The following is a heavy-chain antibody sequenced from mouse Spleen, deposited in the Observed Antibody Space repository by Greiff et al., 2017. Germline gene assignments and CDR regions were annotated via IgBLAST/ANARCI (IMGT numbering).Heavy chain of an antibody. CDR2: INPSSGYT. CDR1: GYTFTSYT. Sequence: LQESAAELARPGASVKMSCKASGYTFTSYTMHWVKQRPGQGLEWIGYINPSSGYTEYNQKFKDKTTLTADKSSSTAYMQLSSLTSEDSAVYYCARKGLGLHFDYWGQGTTLTVSS. V-gene: IGHV1-4*02. D-gene: IGHD4-1*01. CDR3: ARKGLGLHFDY. J-gene: IGHJ2*01.